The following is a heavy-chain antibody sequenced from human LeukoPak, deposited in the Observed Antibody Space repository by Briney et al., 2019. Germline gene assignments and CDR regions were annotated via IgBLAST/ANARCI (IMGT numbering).Heavy chain of an antibody. CDR2: IYYSGST. J-gene: IGHJ4*02. CDR3: ARVAAGTFYFDY. Sequence: SETLSLTCTVSGYSISSGYYWGWIRQPPGKGLEWIGSIYYSGSTYYNPSLKSRVTISVDTSKNQFSLKLSSVTAADTAVYYCARVAAGTFYFDYWGQGTLVTVSS. D-gene: IGHD6-13*01. V-gene: IGHV4-38-2*02. CDR1: GYSISSGYY.